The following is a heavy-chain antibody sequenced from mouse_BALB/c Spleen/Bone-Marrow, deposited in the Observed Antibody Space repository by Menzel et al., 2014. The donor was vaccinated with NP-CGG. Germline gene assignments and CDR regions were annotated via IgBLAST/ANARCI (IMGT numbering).Heavy chain of an antibody. Sequence: VKLMESGAELVRPGASVTLSCKASGYTFXDYEMHWVKQTPVHGLEWIGTLDPETGGTAYNQKFKDMATLTADKSSTTAYMELRSLTSEDSAVYYCANWGYYAMDYWGQGISVTVSS. V-gene: IGHV1-15*01. CDR1: GYTFXDYE. CDR2: LDPETGGT. D-gene: IGHD4-1*01. J-gene: IGHJ4*01. CDR3: ANWGYYAMDY.